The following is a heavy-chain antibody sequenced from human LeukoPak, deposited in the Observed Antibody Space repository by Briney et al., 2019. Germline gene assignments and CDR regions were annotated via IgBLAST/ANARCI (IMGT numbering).Heavy chain of an antibody. V-gene: IGHV3-9*01. CDR2: ISWNSGSI. CDR1: GFTFDDYA. Sequence: GGSLRLSCAASGFTFDDYAMHWVRQAPGKGLEWVSGISWNSGSIGYADSVKGRFTTSRDNAKNSLYLQMNSLRAEDTALYYCAKDMSRSYYGLGYWGQGTLVTVSS. D-gene: IGHD3-10*01. J-gene: IGHJ4*02. CDR3: AKDMSRSYYGLGY.